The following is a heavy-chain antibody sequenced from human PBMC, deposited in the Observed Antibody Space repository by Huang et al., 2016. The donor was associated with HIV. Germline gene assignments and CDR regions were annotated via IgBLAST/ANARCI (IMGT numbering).Heavy chain of an antibody. D-gene: IGHD3-3*01. V-gene: IGHV4-34*02. CDR1: GASFNTYY. CDR2: IKPGGFT. J-gene: IGHJ6*02. CDR3: ARRPTPSYYDTWSLSPVEEDFFYYNLDV. Sequence: QVRLEQWGQGLLKPSETLSLTCAVYGASFNTYYWSWVRQSPAKGLEWIGEIKPGGFTNEHPPTQSRVSMTVDTSKKQFYLRFRAMTAADAAIYYGARRPTPSYYDTWSLSPVEEDFFYYNLDVWGQGTPVSVSS.